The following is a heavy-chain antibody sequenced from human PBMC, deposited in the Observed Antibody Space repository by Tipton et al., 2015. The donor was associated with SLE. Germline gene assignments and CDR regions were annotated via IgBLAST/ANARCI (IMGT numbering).Heavy chain of an antibody. CDR2: INHSGST. CDR3: ARGWDSSSSPHFDY. CDR1: GGSFSGYY. V-gene: IGHV4-34*01. J-gene: IGHJ4*02. D-gene: IGHD6-6*01. Sequence: TLSLTCAVYGGSFSGYYWSWIRQPPGKGLEWIGEINHSGSTNYNPSLKSRVTISVDTSKNQFSLNLSSVTAADTAVYYCARGWDSSSSPHFDYWGQGTLVTVSS.